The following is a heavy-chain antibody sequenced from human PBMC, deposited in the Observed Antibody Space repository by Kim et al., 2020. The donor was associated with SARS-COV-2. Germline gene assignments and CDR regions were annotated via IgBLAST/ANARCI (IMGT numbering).Heavy chain of an antibody. CDR1: GFSFSTYW. CDR3: ARDGWGGFLDQ. V-gene: IGHV3-7*03. Sequence: GGSLRLSCAASGFSFSTYWMSWVRQPPGKGLEWLANIREDGHLQGYADSVRGRFTISRDNAQRSVFLQMNSLRAEDTAVYYCARDGWGGFLDQCGQGSLVTVSS. J-gene: IGHJ4*02. D-gene: IGHD3-16*01. CDR2: IREDGHLQ.